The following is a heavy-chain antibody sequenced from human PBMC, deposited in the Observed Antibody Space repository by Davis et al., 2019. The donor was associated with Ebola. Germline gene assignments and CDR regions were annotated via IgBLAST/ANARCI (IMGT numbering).Heavy chain of an antibody. CDR3: ADGNYYGMDV. CDR2: IIPIFGTA. V-gene: IGHV1-69*06. Sequence: SVKVSCKASGYTFTSYYMHWVRQAPGQGLEWMGGIIPIFGTANYAQKFQGRVTITADKSTSTAYMELSSLRSEDTAVYYCADGNYYGMDVWGQGTTVTVSS. J-gene: IGHJ6*02. CDR1: GYTFTSYY.